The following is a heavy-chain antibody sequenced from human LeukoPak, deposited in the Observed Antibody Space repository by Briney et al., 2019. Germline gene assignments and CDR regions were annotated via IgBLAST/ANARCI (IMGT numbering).Heavy chain of an antibody. V-gene: IGHV3-53*01. J-gene: IGHJ4*02. D-gene: IGHD6-13*01. CDR1: GFSISNNY. CDR2: IYSRGGT. CDR3: ARDPPGIAASGTYY. Sequence: GGSLRLSCAVSGFSISNNYMNWVRQAPGKGLEWVSLIYSRGGTSYADSVKGRFTISRDSSKNTLFLQMNSLRVEDTAVYYCARDPPGIAASGTYYWGQGTLVTVSS.